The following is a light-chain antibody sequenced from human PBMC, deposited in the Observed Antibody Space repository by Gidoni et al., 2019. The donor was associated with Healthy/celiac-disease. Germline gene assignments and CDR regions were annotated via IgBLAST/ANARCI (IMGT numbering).Light chain of an antibody. CDR2: EVS. V-gene: IGLV2-14*01. Sequence: QSALTQPASVSGSPEQSITISCTGTSSDVGGYNYVSWYQQHPGKAPKRMRYEVSNRPSGVSNRFSGSKSGNTASLTISGLQAEDEADYYCSSYTSSSTRVFGGGTKLTVL. J-gene: IGLJ3*02. CDR1: SSDVGGYNY. CDR3: SSYTSSSTRV.